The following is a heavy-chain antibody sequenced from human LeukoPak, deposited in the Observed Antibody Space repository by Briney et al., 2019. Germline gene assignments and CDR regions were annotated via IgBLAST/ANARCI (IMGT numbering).Heavy chain of an antibody. CDR3: ARSNNDGDYLGVGFDY. CDR2: INTNTGNP. J-gene: IGHJ4*02. V-gene: IGHV7-4-1*02. CDR1: GYTFSSYA. D-gene: IGHD4-17*01. Sequence: ASVKVSCTASGYTFSSYAMNWVRQAPGQGLEWMGWINTNTGNPTYAQGFTGRFVFSLDTSVSTAYLQISSLQAEDTAVYYCARSNNDGDYLGVGFDYWGQGTLVTVSS.